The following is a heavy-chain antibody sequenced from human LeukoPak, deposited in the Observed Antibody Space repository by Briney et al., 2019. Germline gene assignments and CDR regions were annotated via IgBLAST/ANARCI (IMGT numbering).Heavy chain of an antibody. J-gene: IGHJ4*02. Sequence: SETLSLTCTVSGGSISIYYWSWIRQPPGKGLEWIGYIYYSGSTNYNPSLKSRVTISVDTSKNQFSLKLSSVTAADTAVYYCARGVVDTAMVFDYWGQGTLVTVSS. CDR2: IYYSGST. D-gene: IGHD5-18*01. CDR1: GGSISIYY. CDR3: ARGVVDTAMVFDY. V-gene: IGHV4-59*01.